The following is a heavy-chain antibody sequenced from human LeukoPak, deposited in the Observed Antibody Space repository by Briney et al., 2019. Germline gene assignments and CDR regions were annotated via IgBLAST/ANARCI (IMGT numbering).Heavy chain of an antibody. D-gene: IGHD3-3*01. CDR1: GFTFSSYW. J-gene: IGHJ4*02. Sequence: PGGSLRLSCAASGFTFSSYWMSWVRQAPGKWLEWVANIKQDGSEKYYVDSVKGRFTISRDNAKNSLYLQMNSLRAEDTAVYYCARDQVPYDFWSGYYLGYWGQGTLVTVSS. CDR3: ARDQVPYDFWSGYYLGY. CDR2: IKQDGSEK. V-gene: IGHV3-7*01.